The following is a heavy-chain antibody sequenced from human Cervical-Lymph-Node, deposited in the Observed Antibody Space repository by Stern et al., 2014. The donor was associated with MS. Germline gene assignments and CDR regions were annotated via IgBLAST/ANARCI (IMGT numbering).Heavy chain of an antibody. V-gene: IGHV3-21*01. Sequence: EVQLVESGGGLVKPGGSLRLSCAASGFTFSSYSMNWVRQAPGKGLEWVSSISSSSSYIYYADSVKGRFTIPRDNAKNSLYLQMNSLRAEDTAVYYCASFRYTISDSSLSYWGQGTLVTVSS. CDR3: ASFRYTISDSSLSY. D-gene: IGHD3-22*01. CDR1: GFTFSSYS. CDR2: ISSSSSYI. J-gene: IGHJ4*02.